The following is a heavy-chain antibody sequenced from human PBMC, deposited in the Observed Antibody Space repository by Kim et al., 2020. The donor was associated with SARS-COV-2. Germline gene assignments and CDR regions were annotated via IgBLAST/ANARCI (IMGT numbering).Heavy chain of an antibody. CDR3: AKDPSPLRFFGYMDV. D-gene: IGHD3-3*01. J-gene: IGHJ6*03. CDR2: ISWNSGSI. Sequence: GGSLRLSCAASGFTFGDYAMHWVRQAPGKGLEWVSGISWNSGSIGYADSVKGRFTISRDNAKNSLYLQMNSLRAEDTALYYCAKDPSPLRFFGYMDVWGKGTTVTVSS. V-gene: IGHV3-9*01. CDR1: GFTFGDYA.